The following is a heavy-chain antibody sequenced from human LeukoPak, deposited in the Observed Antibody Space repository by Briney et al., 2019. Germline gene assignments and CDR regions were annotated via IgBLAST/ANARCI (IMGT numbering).Heavy chain of an antibody. J-gene: IGHJ4*02. CDR1: GFTFRTYS. CDR3: ARESSSPYGTI. Sequence: QPGGSLRLSCAASGFTFRTYSIIWVRQAPGKGLEWVSHIGGSGSFIYYADSVKGRFTISRDNAKNSVFLQMNSLRAEDTAVYYCARESSSPYGTIWGQGTLVTVSS. V-gene: IGHV3-48*04. CDR2: IGGSGSFI. D-gene: IGHD6-13*01.